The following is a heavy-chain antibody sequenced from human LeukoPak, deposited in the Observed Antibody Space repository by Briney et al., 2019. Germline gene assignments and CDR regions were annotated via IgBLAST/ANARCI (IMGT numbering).Heavy chain of an antibody. CDR2: ISSSSSYI. J-gene: IGHJ1*01. D-gene: IGHD4-23*01. Sequence: GSLRLSCAASGFTFSSYSMNWVRQAPGKGLEWVSSISSSSSYIYYADTVKGRFTISRDNAKNSLYLQMNSHRAEDTAVYYCASMNGGNSDYFQHWGQGTLVTVSS. V-gene: IGHV3-21*01. CDR3: ASMNGGNSDYFQH. CDR1: GFTFSSYS.